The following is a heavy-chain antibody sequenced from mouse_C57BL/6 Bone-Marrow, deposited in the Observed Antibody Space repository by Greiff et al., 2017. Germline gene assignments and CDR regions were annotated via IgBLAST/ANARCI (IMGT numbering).Heavy chain of an antibody. V-gene: IGHV5-4*03. CDR1: GFTFSSYA. J-gene: IGHJ4*01. CDR3: ARAGYYSNPYAMDY. CDR2: ISDGGSYT. Sequence: DVMLVESGGGLVKPGGSLKLSCAASGFTFSSYAMSWVRQTPEKRLEWVATISDGGSYTYYPDNVKGRFTISRDNAKNNLYLQMRHLKSEDTAMYYCARAGYYSNPYAMDYWGQGTSVTVSS. D-gene: IGHD2-5*01.